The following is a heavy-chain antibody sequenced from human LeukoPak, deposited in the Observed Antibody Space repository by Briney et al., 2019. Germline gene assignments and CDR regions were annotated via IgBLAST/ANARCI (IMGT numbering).Heavy chain of an antibody. CDR1: GFTFSSYE. D-gene: IGHD6-13*01. CDR2: ISSTGSTI. Sequence: GGSLRLSCAASGFTFSSYEMNWVRQAPGKGLEWVSYISSTGSTIYYADSVKGRFTISRDNAKNSLFLQMNSLRAEDTAVYYCAGESVGVAATGPESGSYYYGMDVWGQGTTVTVSS. CDR3: AGESVGVAATGPESGSYYYGMDV. V-gene: IGHV3-48*03. J-gene: IGHJ6*02.